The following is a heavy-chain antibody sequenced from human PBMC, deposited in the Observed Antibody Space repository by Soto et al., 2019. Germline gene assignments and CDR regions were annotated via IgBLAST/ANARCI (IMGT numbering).Heavy chain of an antibody. V-gene: IGHV5-51*01. CDR1: GYSFTSYW. CDR3: AREPAYYDILTGYYSGGPDY. Sequence: PGESLKISCKGSGYSFTSYWIGWVRQMPGKGLEWMGIIYPGDSDTRYSPSFQGQVTISADKSISTAYLQWSSLKASDTAMYYCAREPAYYDILTGYYSGGPDYWGQGTLVTVSS. CDR2: IYPGDSDT. D-gene: IGHD3-9*01. J-gene: IGHJ4*02.